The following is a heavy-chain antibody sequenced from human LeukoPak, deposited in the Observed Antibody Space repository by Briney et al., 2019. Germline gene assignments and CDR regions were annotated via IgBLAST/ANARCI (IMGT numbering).Heavy chain of an antibody. Sequence: GGSLRLSCAASGFTVSSNYMSWIRQAPGKGLEWVSLIYRGGSTYYADSVKGRFTISRDNSKNTLYLQMNSLRVEDTAVYYCARHRGYTYGAYDYWGQGTLGTVSS. CDR1: GFTVSSNY. V-gene: IGHV3-53*01. CDR2: IYRGGST. D-gene: IGHD5-18*01. CDR3: ARHRGYTYGAYDY. J-gene: IGHJ4*02.